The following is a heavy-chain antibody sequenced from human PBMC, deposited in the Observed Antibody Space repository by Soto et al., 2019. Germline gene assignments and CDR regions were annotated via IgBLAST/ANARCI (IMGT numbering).Heavy chain of an antibody. CDR1: GGSFSGYY. V-gene: IGHV4-34*01. D-gene: IGHD3-3*01. J-gene: IGHJ6*02. CDR3: ARGPDFWSGRDYYYYGMDV. CDR2: INHSGST. Sequence: SETLSLTCAVYGGSFSGYYWSWIRQPPGKGLEWIGEINHSGSTNYNPSLKSRVTISVDTSKNQFSLKLSSVTAADTAVYYCARGPDFWSGRDYYYYGMDVWGQGTTVTVSS.